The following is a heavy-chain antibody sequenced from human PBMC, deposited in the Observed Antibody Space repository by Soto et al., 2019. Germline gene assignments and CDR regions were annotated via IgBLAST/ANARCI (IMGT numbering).Heavy chain of an antibody. V-gene: IGHV3-74*03. Sequence: GGSLRLSCAASGFTFSSYWMHWVRQVPGKGLVWVSRINSEGSITTYADSVKGRCTISRDNAKNMLYLQMNSLRGEDTAVYYCVREGGLLRFLEWLPAYAMDVWGQGTTVTVSS. J-gene: IGHJ6*02. D-gene: IGHD3-3*01. CDR1: GFTFSSYW. CDR3: VREGGLLRFLEWLPAYAMDV. CDR2: INSEGSIT.